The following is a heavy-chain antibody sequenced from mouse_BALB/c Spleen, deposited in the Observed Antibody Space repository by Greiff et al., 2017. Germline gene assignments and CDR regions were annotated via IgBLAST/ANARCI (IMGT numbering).Heavy chain of an antibody. CDR2: ISSGGST. CDR3: ARASFYAMDY. Sequence: EVQVVESGGGLVKPGGSLKLSCAASGFTFSSYAMSWVRQTPEKRLEWVASISSGGSTYYPDSVKGRFTISRDNARNILYLQMSSLRSEDTAMYYCARASFYAMDYWGQGTSVTVSS. CDR1: GFTFSSYA. V-gene: IGHV5-6-5*01. J-gene: IGHJ4*01.